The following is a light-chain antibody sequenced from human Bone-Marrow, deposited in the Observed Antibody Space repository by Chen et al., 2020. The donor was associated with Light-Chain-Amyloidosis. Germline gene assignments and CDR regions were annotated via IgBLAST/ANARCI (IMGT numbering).Light chain of an antibody. Sequence: QSALPQPASVSGSPGQSITISCTGPSSDVGGYNYVSWYQQHPGKAPKLMLYDVSNRPSVVSNRFSGSKSGNTASLTISGLQAEDEADYYCSSYTSSSTLDVFGGVTELPVL. J-gene: IGLJ3*02. CDR1: SSDVGGYNY. V-gene: IGLV2-14*01. CDR2: DVS. CDR3: SSYTSSSTLDV.